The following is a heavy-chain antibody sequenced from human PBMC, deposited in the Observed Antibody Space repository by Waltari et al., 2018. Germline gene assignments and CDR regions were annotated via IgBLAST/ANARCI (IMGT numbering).Heavy chain of an antibody. CDR1: GFPVDRPT. CDR3: AKIIVLNANGY. D-gene: IGHD2-8*01. CDR2: ISGSGGST. J-gene: IGHJ4*02. Sequence: EVQPLESGGGLLQPWGSLETRCDNPGFPVDRPTIRRVRQAPGKGLEWVSAISGSGGSTYYADSVKGRFTISRDNSKNTLYLQMNSLRAEDTAVYYCAKIIVLNANGYWGQGTLVTVSS. V-gene: IGHV3-23*01.